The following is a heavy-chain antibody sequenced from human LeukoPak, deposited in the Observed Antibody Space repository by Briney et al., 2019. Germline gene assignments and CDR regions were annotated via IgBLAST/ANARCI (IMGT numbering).Heavy chain of an antibody. V-gene: IGHV4-34*01. CDR3: AKGAGPPWFDP. J-gene: IGHJ5*02. D-gene: IGHD6-19*01. Sequence: SETLSLTCAVYGGSFSGYYWSWIRQPPGKGLEWIGEINHSGSTNYNPSLKSRVTISVDTSKNQFSLNLNSVTAADTAVYYCAKGAGPPWFDPWGQGTLVTVSS. CDR2: INHSGST. CDR1: GGSFSGYY.